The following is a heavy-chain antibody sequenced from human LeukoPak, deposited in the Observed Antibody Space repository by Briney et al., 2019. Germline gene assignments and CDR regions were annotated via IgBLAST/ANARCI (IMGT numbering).Heavy chain of an antibody. V-gene: IGHV4-59*01. CDR2: IYYSGST. CDR1: GGSISSYY. J-gene: IGHJ4*02. D-gene: IGHD3-22*01. CDR3: ARATLDYYDSSGSFDY. Sequence: SETLSLTCTVSGGSISSYYWSWIRQPPGKGLEWIGYIYYSGSTNYNPSLKSRVTISVDTSKNQFSLKLSSVTAADTAVYYCARATLDYYDSSGSFDYWGQGTLVTVSS.